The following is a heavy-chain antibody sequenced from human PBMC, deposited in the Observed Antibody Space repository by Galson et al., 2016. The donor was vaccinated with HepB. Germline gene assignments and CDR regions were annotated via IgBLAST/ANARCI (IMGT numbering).Heavy chain of an antibody. Sequence: SLRLSCAASGFTFGDYAMSWFRQAPGKGLEWVGFIRSEAYGGTTEYAASVKGRFTISRDDSKSIAYLQMDSLKTEDTAVYYCTGARAAARLWSWYFDLWGRGTLVTVSS. CDR3: TGARAAARLWSWYFDL. J-gene: IGHJ2*01. D-gene: IGHD6-6*01. V-gene: IGHV3-49*03. CDR1: GFTFGDYA. CDR2: IRSEAYGGTT.